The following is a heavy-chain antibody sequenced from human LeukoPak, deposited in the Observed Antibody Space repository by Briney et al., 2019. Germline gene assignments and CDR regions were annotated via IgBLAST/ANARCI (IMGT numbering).Heavy chain of an antibody. Sequence: GGSLRLSCAASGFTFRTYEMNWVRQAPGKGLEWLSYISVSGDDIYYADSVRGRFTISRDNGKSSLYLQMHSLRAEDTAVYYCVRESLAFDSWGQGTLVTVSS. CDR3: VRESLAFDS. D-gene: IGHD1-1*01. CDR1: GFTFRTYE. V-gene: IGHV3-48*03. CDR2: ISVSGDDI. J-gene: IGHJ4*02.